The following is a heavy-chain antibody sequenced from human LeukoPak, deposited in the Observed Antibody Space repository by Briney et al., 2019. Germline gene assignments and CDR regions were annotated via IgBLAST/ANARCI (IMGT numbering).Heavy chain of an antibody. CDR3: ARSWNDALTFGY. CDR1: GFTFSSYA. D-gene: IGHD1-1*01. Sequence: GGSLRLSCAASGFTFSSYAMHWVRQAPGKGLEYVSAISSNGGSTYYANSVKGRFTISRDNSKNTLYLQMGSLRAEDMAVYYCARSWNDALTFGYWGQGTLVTVSS. CDR2: ISSNGGST. J-gene: IGHJ4*02. V-gene: IGHV3-64*01.